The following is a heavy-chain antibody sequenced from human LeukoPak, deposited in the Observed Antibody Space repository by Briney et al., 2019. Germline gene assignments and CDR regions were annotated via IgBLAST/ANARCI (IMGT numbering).Heavy chain of an antibody. V-gene: IGHV3-30*18. CDR3: AKYGMTTVTYIDY. D-gene: IGHD4-17*01. CDR2: ISYDGSIK. CDR1: GFTFRNYG. Sequence: GGSLSLSCAASGFTFRNYGMHWVRQAPGKGLEWVAVISYDGSIKYYADSVKGRFTISRDSSKNTLYLQMNSLRAEDTAVYYCAKYGMTTVTYIDYWGQGTLVTVSS. J-gene: IGHJ4*02.